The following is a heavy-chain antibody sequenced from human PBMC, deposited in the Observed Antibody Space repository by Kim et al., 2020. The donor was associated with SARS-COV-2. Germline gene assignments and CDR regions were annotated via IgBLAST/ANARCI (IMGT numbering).Heavy chain of an antibody. J-gene: IGHJ5*02. V-gene: IGHV3-74*01. CDR3: ARPSSWSNNWFDP. CDR2: INTDGSST. CDR1: GFTFSSYW. D-gene: IGHD6-13*01. Sequence: GSLRLSCAASGFTFSSYWMHWVRQAPGKGLVWVSHINTDGSSTNYADSVKGRFTISRDNAKNTLYLQMNSLRAEDTAVYYCARPSSWSNNWFDPWGQGTLVTVSS.